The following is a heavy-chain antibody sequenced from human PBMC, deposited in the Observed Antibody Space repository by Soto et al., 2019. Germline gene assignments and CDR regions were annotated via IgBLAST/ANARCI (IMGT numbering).Heavy chain of an antibody. Sequence: QVQLQESGPGLVKPSDTLSLTCAVSGYSISSSNWWGWIRQPPGKGLEWIGYIYYSGSTYYNPSLRIRFPMSVDTSKHQFSLELSSVTAVDTAVYSRARGQLLPDDWGQGTLVTVSS. J-gene: IGHJ4*02. CDR1: GYSISSSNW. CDR2: IYYSGST. V-gene: IGHV4-28*03. CDR3: ARGQLLPDD. D-gene: IGHD2-15*01.